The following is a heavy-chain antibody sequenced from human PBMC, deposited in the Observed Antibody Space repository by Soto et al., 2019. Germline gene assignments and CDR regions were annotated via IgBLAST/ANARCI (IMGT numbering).Heavy chain of an antibody. CDR1: GDTVSSNSVT. CDR2: TYYRSKWCN. CDR3: ARDVGTIMPFEY. V-gene: IGHV6-1*01. Sequence: PSQTLSLTCAISGDTVSSNSVTWNWIRQSPSRGLEWLGRTYYRSKWCNDYAVSVKSRITINPDTSKNQFSLQLNSVTPEDTAVYYCARDVGTIMPFEYWGQGTLVTVSS. D-gene: IGHD1-1*01. J-gene: IGHJ4*02.